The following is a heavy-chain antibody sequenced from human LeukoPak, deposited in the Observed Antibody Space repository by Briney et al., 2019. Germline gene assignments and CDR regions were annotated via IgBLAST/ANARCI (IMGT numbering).Heavy chain of an antibody. J-gene: IGHJ6*02. CDR2: ISSSSSSYT. V-gene: IGHV3-11*03. Sequence: PGGSLRLSCAASGFTFSDYYMSWIRQAPGKGLEWVSYISSSSSSYTNYAESVKGRFTISRDNTKNSLYLQMNSLRAEDTAVYYCARRQVVGGNYYGIDVWGQGTTVTVSS. CDR3: ARRQVVGGNYYGIDV. D-gene: IGHD2-15*01. CDR1: GFTFSDYY.